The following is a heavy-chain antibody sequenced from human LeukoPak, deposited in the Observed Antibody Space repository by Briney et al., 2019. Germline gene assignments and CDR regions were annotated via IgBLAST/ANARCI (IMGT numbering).Heavy chain of an antibody. CDR1: GYTLTQLF. J-gene: IGHJ5*02. CDR2: FDPEDGET. Sequence: ASVKVSCKVSGYTLTQLFMHWVRQAPGKGLEWMGGFDPEDGETIYAQKFQGRVTMTEDTSTDTAYMELSSLRSEDTAVYYCATVGITGTTHMSWFDPWGQGTLVTVSS. V-gene: IGHV1-24*01. D-gene: IGHD1-7*01. CDR3: ATVGITGTTHMSWFDP.